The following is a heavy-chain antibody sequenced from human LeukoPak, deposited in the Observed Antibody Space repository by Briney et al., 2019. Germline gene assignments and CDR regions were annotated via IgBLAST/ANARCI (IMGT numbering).Heavy chain of an antibody. V-gene: IGHV3-23*01. Sequence: GGSLRLSCAASGFTFSSYSMNWVRQAPGKGLEWVSAISGSGGSTYYADSVKGRFTISRDNSKNTLYLQMNSLRAEDTAVYYCAKGGKWDVTPFDYWGQGTLVTVSS. CDR1: GFTFSSYS. J-gene: IGHJ4*02. CDR3: AKGGKWDVTPFDY. CDR2: ISGSGGST. D-gene: IGHD1-26*01.